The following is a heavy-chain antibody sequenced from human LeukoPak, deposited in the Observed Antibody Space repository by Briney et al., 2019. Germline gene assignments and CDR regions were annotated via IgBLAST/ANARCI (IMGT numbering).Heavy chain of an antibody. CDR1: GGSISSSSYY. J-gene: IGHJ3*02. CDR3: ARDIVATMGAFDI. Sequence: SETLSLTCTVSGGSISSSSYYWGWIRQPPGKGLEWIGSIYYSGSTYYNPSLKSRVTISVDTSKNQFSLKLSSVTAADTAVYYCARDIVATMGAFDIWGQGTMVTVSS. V-gene: IGHV4-39*07. CDR2: IYYSGST. D-gene: IGHD5-12*01.